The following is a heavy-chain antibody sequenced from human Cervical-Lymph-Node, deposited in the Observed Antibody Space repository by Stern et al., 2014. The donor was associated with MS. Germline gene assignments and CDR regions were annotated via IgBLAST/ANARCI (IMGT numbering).Heavy chain of an antibody. CDR2: INPHGGST. J-gene: IGHJ4*02. CDR1: GYTFSSYY. V-gene: IGHV1-46*01. D-gene: IGHD2-2*02. Sequence: QVQLVQSGAEVKGPGASVKVSCKASGYTFSSYYMHWVRQAPGQGLEWMGIINPHGGSTTYAQRFQGRLTLTRDTSTSTVYMGLTSLRSEDTAVYYCALYIGSFYWGQGTLVTVSS. CDR3: ALYIGSFY.